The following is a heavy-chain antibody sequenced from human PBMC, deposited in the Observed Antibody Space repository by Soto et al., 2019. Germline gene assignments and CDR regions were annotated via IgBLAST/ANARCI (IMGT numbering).Heavy chain of an antibody. CDR3: ARDTGSTYVTPPDY. CDR1: GYSISGGCY. CDR2: IYHSGST. D-gene: IGHD2-2*01. V-gene: IGHV4-38-2*02. Sequence: SETLSLTCAVAGYSISGGCYWGWIRQPPGKGLEWIGSIYHSGSTYYNPSLKSRVTISVDTSKNQFSLKLSSVTAADTAVYYCARDTGSTYVTPPDYWGQGTLVTVSS. J-gene: IGHJ4*02.